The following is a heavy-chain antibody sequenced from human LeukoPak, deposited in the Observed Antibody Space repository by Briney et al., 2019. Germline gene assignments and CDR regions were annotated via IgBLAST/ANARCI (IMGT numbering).Heavy chain of an antibody. Sequence: SETLSLTCTVSGGTIGSINYYWAWIRQPPGKGLEWIGTIYYSGSTYYNPSLKSRVTLSTGTSETQFSLKLTSVTAADTAVYYCARQQRYYYGSGPQLLGWFDPWGQGTLVTVSS. CDR3: ARQQRYYYGSGPQLLGWFDP. D-gene: IGHD3-10*01. CDR1: GGTIGSINYY. CDR2: IYYSGST. V-gene: IGHV4-39*01. J-gene: IGHJ5*02.